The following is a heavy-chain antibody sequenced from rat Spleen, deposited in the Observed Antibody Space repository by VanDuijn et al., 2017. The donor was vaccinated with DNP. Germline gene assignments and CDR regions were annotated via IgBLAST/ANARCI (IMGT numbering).Heavy chain of an antibody. D-gene: IGHD1-10*01. CDR2: MWSGGST. V-gene: IGHV2-45*01. CDR3: ARGYNSYGYYVMDV. CDR1: GLSLNINS. J-gene: IGHJ4*01. Sequence: QVQLKESGPGLIQPSQTLSLTCTVSGLSLNINSVSWIRQPPGKGLEWMGVMWSGGSTDYNSALKSRLSISRDTSKNQVFLKMNSLQSEDTTTYYCARGYNSYGYYVMDVWGQGASVTVSS.